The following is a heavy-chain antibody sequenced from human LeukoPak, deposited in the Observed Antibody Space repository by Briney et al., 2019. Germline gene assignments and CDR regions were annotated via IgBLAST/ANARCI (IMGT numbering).Heavy chain of an antibody. J-gene: IGHJ5*02. CDR3: ARDRGGQGIAARPRWFDP. D-gene: IGHD6-6*01. CDR2: IYYSGST. Sequence: SETLSLTCTVSGGSISSSSYYWGWIRQPPGKGLEWIGSIYYSGSTYYNPSLKSRVTISVDTSQNQFSLKLSSVTAADTAVYYCARDRGGQGIAARPRWFDPWGQGTLVTVSS. CDR1: GGSISSSSYY. V-gene: IGHV4-39*07.